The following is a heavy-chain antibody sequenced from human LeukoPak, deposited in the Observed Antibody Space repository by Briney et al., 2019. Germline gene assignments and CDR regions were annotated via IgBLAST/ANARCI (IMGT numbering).Heavy chain of an antibody. CDR2: IKGKTDGGTT. J-gene: IGHJ4*02. V-gene: IGHV3-15*01. D-gene: IGHD6-6*01. CDR3: AKDLSGYSSSSWLDY. Sequence: GGSLRLSCAASGFTFSNAWMSWVRQAPGKGLEWVGRIKGKTDGGTTDYAAPVKGRFTISRDDSKNTLYLQMNSLRAEDTAVYYCAKDLSGYSSSSWLDYWGQGTLVTVSS. CDR1: GFTFSNAW.